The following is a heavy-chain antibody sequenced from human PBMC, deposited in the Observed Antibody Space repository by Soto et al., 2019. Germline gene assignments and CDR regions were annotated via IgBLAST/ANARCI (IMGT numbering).Heavy chain of an antibody. J-gene: IGHJ4*02. Sequence: SSETLSLTCAVSGGSISSGGYSWSWIRQPPGKGLEWIGYIYHSGSTYYNPSLKSRVTISVDRSKNQFSLKLSSVTAADTAVYYCARGGYDSSGYYFIEYWGQGTLVTVSS. D-gene: IGHD3-22*01. CDR1: GGSISSGGYS. V-gene: IGHV4-30-2*01. CDR3: ARGGYDSSGYYFIEY. CDR2: IYHSGST.